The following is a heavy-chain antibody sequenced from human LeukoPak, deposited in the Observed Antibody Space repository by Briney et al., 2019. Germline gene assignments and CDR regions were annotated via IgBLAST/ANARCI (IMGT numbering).Heavy chain of an antibody. CDR1: GYTFTTYA. CDR2: INPNSGGT. D-gene: IGHD3-3*01. V-gene: IGHV1-2*02. J-gene: IGHJ6*03. CDR3: ARGPSNYDFWSGGYYYYMDV. Sequence: ASVKVSCKASGYTFTTYAISWVRQAPGQGLEWMGWINPNSGGTNYAQKFQGRVTMTRDTSISTAYMELSRLRSDDTAVYYCARGPSNYDFWSGGYYYYMDVWGKGTTVTVSS.